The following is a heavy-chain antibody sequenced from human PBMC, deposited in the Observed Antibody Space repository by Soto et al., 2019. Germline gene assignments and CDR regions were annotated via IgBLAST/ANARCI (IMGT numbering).Heavy chain of an antibody. Sequence: GGSLRLSCAASGFPFSSYVMIWVRQAPGKGLEWVSGISGGGSNTFYADYVKGRFTISRDNSKNTLLLQMNSLGAEDTAVYYCAKDSNKYSSSLRGRYFDYWGQGIGVTVSS. CDR1: GFPFSSYV. J-gene: IGHJ4*02. CDR3: AKDSNKYSSSLRGRYFDY. CDR2: ISGGGSNT. D-gene: IGHD4-4*01. V-gene: IGHV3-23*01.